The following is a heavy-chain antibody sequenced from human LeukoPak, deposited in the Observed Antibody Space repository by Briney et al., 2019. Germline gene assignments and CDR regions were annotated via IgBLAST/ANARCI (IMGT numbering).Heavy chain of an antibody. Sequence: GESLKISCKGSGYSFTSYWIGWVRQTPGKGLEWMGIIYPGDSDTRYSPSFQGQVTISADKSISTAYLQWSSLKASDTAMYYCARQRYYYDSSGYFDYFDYWGQGTLVTVSS. D-gene: IGHD3-22*01. CDR3: ARQRYYYDSSGYFDYFDY. V-gene: IGHV5-51*01. CDR2: IYPGDSDT. J-gene: IGHJ4*02. CDR1: GYSFTSYW.